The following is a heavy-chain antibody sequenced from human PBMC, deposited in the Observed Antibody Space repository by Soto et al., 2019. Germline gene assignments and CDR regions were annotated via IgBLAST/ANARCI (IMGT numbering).Heavy chain of an antibody. Sequence: GGSLRLSCAASGFTFSSYAMSWVRQAPGKGLEWVSAISGSGGSTYYADSVKGRFTISRDNSKNTLYLQMNSLRAEDTAVYYCAKGLTYYYDSSGYYSPFDYWGQRTPVTVSS. CDR3: AKGLTYYYDSSGYYSPFDY. V-gene: IGHV3-23*01. J-gene: IGHJ4*02. CDR1: GFTFSSYA. CDR2: ISGSGGST. D-gene: IGHD3-22*01.